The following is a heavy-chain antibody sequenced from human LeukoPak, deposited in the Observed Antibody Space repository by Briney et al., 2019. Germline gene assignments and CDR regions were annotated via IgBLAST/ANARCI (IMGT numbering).Heavy chain of an antibody. CDR1: GYTFTGYY. CDR3: AREWGDIVDRSGYYYAPWDY. D-gene: IGHD3-22*01. J-gene: IGHJ4*02. Sequence: VASVKVSCKASGYTFTGYYMHWVRQAPGQGLEWMGWINPNSGGTNYAQKFQGRVTMTRDTSISTAYMELSRLRSDDTAVYYCAREWGDIVDRSGYYYAPWDYWGQGTLVTVSS. CDR2: INPNSGGT. V-gene: IGHV1-2*02.